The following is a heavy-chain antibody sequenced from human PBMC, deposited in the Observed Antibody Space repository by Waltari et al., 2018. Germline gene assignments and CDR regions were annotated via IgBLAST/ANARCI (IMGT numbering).Heavy chain of an antibody. CDR1: GGSFSGYY. V-gene: IGHV4-34*01. CDR3: ARKGGYSYGRGYFDY. J-gene: IGHJ4*02. CDR2: INHSGST. D-gene: IGHD5-18*01. Sequence: QVQLQQWGAGLLKPSETLSLTCAVYGGSFSGYYWSWIRQPPGKGLEWIGEINHSGSTNSNPSLKSRVTISVDTSKNQFSLKLSSVTAADTAVYYCARKGGYSYGRGYFDYWGQGTLVTVSS.